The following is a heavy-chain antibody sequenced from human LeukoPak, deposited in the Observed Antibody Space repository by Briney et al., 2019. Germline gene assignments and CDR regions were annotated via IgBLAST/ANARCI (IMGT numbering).Heavy chain of an antibody. CDR2: IYPGDSST. J-gene: IGHJ6*04. D-gene: IGHD4-17*01. V-gene: IGHV5-51*01. CDR3: ARHVGPGMPVTTELSSYYYYHGMDV. CDR1: GYSFTNYW. Sequence: GESLKISCKSSGYSFTNYWIAWVRQMPGKGLEWMGIIYPGDSSTTYSPSFRGQVTISADKSITIAYLQWSSLEASDTAMYYCARHVGPGMPVTTELSSYYYYHGMDVWGKGTTVTVSS.